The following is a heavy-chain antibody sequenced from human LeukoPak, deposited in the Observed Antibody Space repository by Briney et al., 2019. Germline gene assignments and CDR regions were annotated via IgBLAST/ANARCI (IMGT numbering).Heavy chain of an antibody. J-gene: IGHJ4*02. CDR2: INSDGIIT. CDR1: GFTFSSYW. Sequence: GGSLRLSCAASGFTFSSYWMHWVRQAPGKGLMWVSRINSDGIITNYVDSVKGRFTISRDNAKNTLYLQMNSLRAEDTAVYYCARVQATFSPHFDNWGQGTLVTVSS. V-gene: IGHV3-74*01. CDR3: ARVQATFSPHFDN. D-gene: IGHD5-12*01.